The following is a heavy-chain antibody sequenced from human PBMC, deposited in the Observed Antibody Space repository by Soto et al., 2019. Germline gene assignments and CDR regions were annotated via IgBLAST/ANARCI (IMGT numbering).Heavy chain of an antibody. Sequence: EVQLVESGGGLVQPGGSLRLSCAASGFTFSSYSMNWVRQAPGKGLEWVSYISSSSSTIYYADSVKGRFTISRDNAKNSLYLQMNSLRDEDTAVYYCAREGEAVAAYYYGMDVWGQGTTVTVSS. D-gene: IGHD6-19*01. CDR2: ISSSSSTI. V-gene: IGHV3-48*02. J-gene: IGHJ6*02. CDR1: GFTFSSYS. CDR3: AREGEAVAAYYYGMDV.